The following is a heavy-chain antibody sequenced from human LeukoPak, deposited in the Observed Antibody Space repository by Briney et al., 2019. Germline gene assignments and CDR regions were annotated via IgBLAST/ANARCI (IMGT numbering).Heavy chain of an antibody. CDR1: GYTFTGYY. D-gene: IGHD3-16*01. V-gene: IGHV1-8*02. J-gene: IGHJ3*02. Sequence: ASVKVSCKASGYTFTGYYMHWVRQAPGQGLEWMGWINPNSGNIGYAQKFQGRVTMTRNTSISTAYMELSSLRSEDTAVYYCARGSTFYAFDIWGQGTMVTFSS. CDR3: ARGSTFYAFDI. CDR2: INPNSGNI.